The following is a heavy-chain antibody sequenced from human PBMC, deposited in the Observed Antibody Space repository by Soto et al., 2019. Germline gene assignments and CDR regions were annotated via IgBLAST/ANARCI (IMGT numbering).Heavy chain of an antibody. CDR3: ARWPDGYYYYGMYV. CDR1: GYTFTSYD. V-gene: IGHV1-8*01. Sequence: QVQLVQSGAEVKKPGASVKVSCKASGYTFTSYDINWVRQATGQGLEWMGWMNPNSGNTGYAQKCQGRVTMTRNTSISTAYMELSSLRSEDTAVYYCARWPDGYYYYGMYVWGQGTTVTVSS. CDR2: MNPNSGNT. J-gene: IGHJ6*02.